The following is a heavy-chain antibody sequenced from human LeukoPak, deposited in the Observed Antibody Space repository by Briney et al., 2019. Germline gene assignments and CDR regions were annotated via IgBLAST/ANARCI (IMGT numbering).Heavy chain of an antibody. CDR3: ARRGSTDY. CDR1: GFSFSGYW. V-gene: IGHV3-7*03. D-gene: IGHD2/OR15-2a*01. Sequence: GGSLRLSCAASGFSFSGYWMTWVRRAPGKGLEWVANIKEDGSEKYYADFVKGRFTISRDNAKNSLDLQMNSLRAEDTAVYYCARRGSTDYWGQGTLVTVSS. J-gene: IGHJ4*02. CDR2: IKEDGSEK.